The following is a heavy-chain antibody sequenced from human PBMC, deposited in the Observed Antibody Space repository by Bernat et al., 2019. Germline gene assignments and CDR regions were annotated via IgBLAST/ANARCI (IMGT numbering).Heavy chain of an antibody. J-gene: IGHJ6*02. CDR2: IIPIFGTA. CDR3: ARVRAAAGPYYYYGMDV. D-gene: IGHD6-13*01. CDR1: GGTFSSYA. Sequence: QVQLVQSGAEVKKPGSSVKVSCKASGGTFSSYAISWVRQAPGQGLEWMGGIIPIFGTANYAQKFQGRVTITADETTSTAYMELSSLRYEETAVYYCARVRAAAGPYYYYGMDVWGQGTTVTVAS. V-gene: IGHV1-69*01.